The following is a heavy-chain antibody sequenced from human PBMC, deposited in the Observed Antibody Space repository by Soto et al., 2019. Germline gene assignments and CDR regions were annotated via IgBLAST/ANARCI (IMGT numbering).Heavy chain of an antibody. J-gene: IGHJ1*01. V-gene: IGHV2-5*02. Sequence: SGPTLVNPTQTLTLTCTFSGFSLSTSGVGVGWIRQPPGKALEWLALIYWDDDKRYSPSLKSRLTITKDTSKNQVVLTMTNMDPVDTATYYCAHPGYCSGGSCPGYFQHWGQGTLVTVSS. D-gene: IGHD2-15*01. CDR3: AHPGYCSGGSCPGYFQH. CDR2: IYWDDDK. CDR1: GFSLSTSGVG.